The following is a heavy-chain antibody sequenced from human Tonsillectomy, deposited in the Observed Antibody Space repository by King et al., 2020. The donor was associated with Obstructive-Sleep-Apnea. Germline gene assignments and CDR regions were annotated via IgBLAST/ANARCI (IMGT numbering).Heavy chain of an antibody. CDR2: IYYSGST. CDR3: ARLAAAGTGGIDY. Sequence: QLQESGPGLVKPSETLSLTCTVSGGSFSSSSYYWGWIRQPPGKGLEWIGSIYYSGSTYYNPSLKSRVTISVDTSKNQFSLKLSSVTAADTAVYYCARLAAAGTGGIDYWGQGTLVTVSS. V-gene: IGHV4-39*07. J-gene: IGHJ4*02. D-gene: IGHD6-13*01. CDR1: GGSFSSSSYY.